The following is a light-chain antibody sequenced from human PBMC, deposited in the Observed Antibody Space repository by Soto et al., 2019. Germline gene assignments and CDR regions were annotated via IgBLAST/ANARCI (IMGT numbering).Light chain of an antibody. J-gene: IGKJ4*01. CDR2: LGS. CDR1: QSLLRSDGYSS. Sequence: DIVMTQSPVSLPVTPGEPAFISCRSSQSLLRSDGYSSLDWYRQKSGQSPQLLIHLGSIRASGXPXXXXXXXXXXXXXLKISRVEAEDVGVYFCMQARQAPPTFGGGTKVDLK. V-gene: IGKV2-28*01. CDR3: MQARQAPPT.